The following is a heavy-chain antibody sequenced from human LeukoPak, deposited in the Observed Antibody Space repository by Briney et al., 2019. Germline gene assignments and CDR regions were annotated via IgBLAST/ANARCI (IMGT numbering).Heavy chain of an antibody. V-gene: IGHV4-39*07. CDR3: ARVRITMVRGVFNWYFDL. CDR1: GGSISSSSYY. J-gene: IGHJ2*01. CDR2: IYYSGST. Sequence: SETLSLTCTVSGGSISSSSYYWGWIRQPPGKGLEWIGSIYYSGSTYYNPSLKSRVTISVDTSKNQFSLKLSSVTAADTAVYYCARVRITMVRGVFNWYFDLWGRGTLVTVSS. D-gene: IGHD3-10*01.